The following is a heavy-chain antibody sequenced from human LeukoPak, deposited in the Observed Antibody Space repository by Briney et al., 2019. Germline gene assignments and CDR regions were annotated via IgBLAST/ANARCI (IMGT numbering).Heavy chain of an antibody. CDR1: GFTFSSYS. J-gene: IGHJ3*02. V-gene: IGHV3-48*01. CDR2: ISSSSSTI. CDR3: ATFRARAFDI. Sequence: GGSLRLSCAASGFTFSSYSMNWVRQAPGKGLEWVSYISSSSSTIYYAASVKGRFTISRDNAKHSLYLQMNSLRAEDTAVYYCATFRARAFDIWGQGTMVTVSS.